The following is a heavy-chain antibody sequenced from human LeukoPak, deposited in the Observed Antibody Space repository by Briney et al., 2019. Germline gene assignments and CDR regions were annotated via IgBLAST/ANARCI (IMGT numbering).Heavy chain of an antibody. CDR2: VSSSGDNT. V-gene: IGHV3-23*01. CDR1: GFTFSSYA. CDR3: VRQQTPHGNFDY. D-gene: IGHD1-26*01. Sequence: GGSLRLSCAASGFTFSSYAMNWVRQAPGKGLEWVSGVSSSGDNTYYADSVKGRFTISRDNSKSMLYLQMNSLRAEDTAVYYCVRQQTPHGNFDYWGQGTLVTVSS. J-gene: IGHJ4*02.